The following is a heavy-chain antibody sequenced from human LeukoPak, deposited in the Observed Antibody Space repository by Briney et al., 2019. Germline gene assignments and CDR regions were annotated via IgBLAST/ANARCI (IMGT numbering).Heavy chain of an antibody. J-gene: IGHJ3*02. Sequence: PGGSLRLSCAASGFTFSSYGMHWARQAPGKGLEWVAFIRYDGSNKYYADSVKGRFTISRDNSKNTLYLQMNSLRAEDTAVYYCAKDGLGAARPSAFDIWGQGTMVTVSS. D-gene: IGHD6-6*01. V-gene: IGHV3-30*02. CDR1: GFTFSSYG. CDR2: IRYDGSNK. CDR3: AKDGLGAARPSAFDI.